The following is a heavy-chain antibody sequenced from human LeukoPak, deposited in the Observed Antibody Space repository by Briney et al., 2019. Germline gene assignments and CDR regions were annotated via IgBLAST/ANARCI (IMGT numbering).Heavy chain of an antibody. V-gene: IGHV1-18*01. D-gene: IGHD6-13*01. J-gene: IGHJ4*02. Sequence: ASVKVSCKASGYTFTSYGISWVRQAPGQGLEWMGWISAFNGNTNYAQKLQGRVTMTTDTSTSTAYMELRSLRSDDTAVYYCARDPPRIAAGLRNFDYWGQGTLVTVSS. CDR2: ISAFNGNT. CDR3: ARDPPRIAAGLRNFDY. CDR1: GYTFTSYG.